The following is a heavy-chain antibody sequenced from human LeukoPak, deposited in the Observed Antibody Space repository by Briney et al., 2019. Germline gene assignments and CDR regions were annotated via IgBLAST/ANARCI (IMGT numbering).Heavy chain of an antibody. V-gene: IGHV5-51*01. D-gene: IGHD2-15*01. CDR2: IYPGDSDT. CDR3: ARHLGSVGYCSGGSCYSSAAYTYYFDY. Sequence: GESLKISCKGSGYSFTSYWIGWVRQMPGKGLEWMGIIYPGDSDTRYSPSFQGQVTISADKSISTAYLQWSSLKASDTAMYYCARHLGSVGYCSGGSCYSSAAYTYYFDYWGQGTLVTVSS. CDR1: GYSFTSYW. J-gene: IGHJ4*02.